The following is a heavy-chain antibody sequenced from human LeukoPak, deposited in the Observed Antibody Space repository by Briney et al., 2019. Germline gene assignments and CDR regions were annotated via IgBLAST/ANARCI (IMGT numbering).Heavy chain of an antibody. CDR1: GFTFSSYG. V-gene: IGHV3-33*06. D-gene: IGHD6-13*01. Sequence: GGSLRLSCAASGFTFSSYGMHWVRQAPGKGLEWVAVIWYDGSNKYYADSVKGRFTISRDNSKNTLYLQLNSLRAEDTAVYYCAKDSSSSWFDYWGQGTLVTVSS. J-gene: IGHJ4*02. CDR2: IWYDGSNK. CDR3: AKDSSSSWFDY.